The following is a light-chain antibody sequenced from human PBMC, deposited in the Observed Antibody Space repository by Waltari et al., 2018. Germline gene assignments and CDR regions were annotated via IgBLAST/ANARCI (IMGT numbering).Light chain of an antibody. CDR2: DVT. V-gene: IGLV2-11*01. J-gene: IGLJ1*01. CDR1: SSDVGGYKY. Sequence: QSAPTQPRSVSGSPGQSVTISCARPSSDVGGYKYVSCYQPPPGKAPQLIISDVTQRPSGVPGRFSGSKSGTTASLTISGLQAEDEAEYYCCSYAGGSYVFGTGTKVTVL. CDR3: CSYAGGSYV.